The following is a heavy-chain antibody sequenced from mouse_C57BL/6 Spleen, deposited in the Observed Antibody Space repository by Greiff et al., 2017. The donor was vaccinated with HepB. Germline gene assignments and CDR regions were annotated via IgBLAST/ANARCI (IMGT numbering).Heavy chain of an antibody. V-gene: IGHV5-6*01. D-gene: IGHD1-1*01. CDR3: ARHYSSLYYFDY. Sequence: EVMLVESGGDLVKPGGSLKLSCAASGFTFSSYGMSWVRQTPDKRLEWVATISSGGSYTYYPDSVKGRFTISRDNAKNTLYLQMSSLKSEDTAMYYCARHYSSLYYFDYWGQGTTLTVSS. J-gene: IGHJ2*01. CDR2: ISSGGSYT. CDR1: GFTFSSYG.